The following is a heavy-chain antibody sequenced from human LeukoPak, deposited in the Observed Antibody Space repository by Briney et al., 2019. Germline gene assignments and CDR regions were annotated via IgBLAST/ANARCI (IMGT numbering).Heavy chain of an antibody. V-gene: IGHV3-21*01. D-gene: IGHD3-22*01. CDR3: ARARRITMIVVLDAFDI. CDR1: GFTFSSYS. Sequence: GGSLRLSCAAPGFTFSSYSMTWVRQASGKGLEWVSSISSSSSYIYYADSVKGRFTISRDNAKNSLYLQMNSLRAEDTAVYYCARARRITMIVVLDAFDIWGQGTMVTVSS. CDR2: ISSSSSYI. J-gene: IGHJ3*02.